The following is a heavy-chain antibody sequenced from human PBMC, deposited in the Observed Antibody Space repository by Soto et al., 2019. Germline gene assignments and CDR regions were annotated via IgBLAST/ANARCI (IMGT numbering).Heavy chain of an antibody. D-gene: IGHD6-19*01. CDR1: GGSIKTDVW. CDR2: IYQNGHT. CDR3: ARDAAVAGETDRFDY. J-gene: IGHJ4*02. Sequence: QVQLQESGPGLVKPSGTLSLTCTVSGGSIKTDVWWSWLRRPPGKGLEWIGEIYQNGHTNYNPSLKRRVAMSVDTSKNQFSLTLTSVTAAETAMYYCARDAAVAGETDRFDYWGQGILVTVSS. V-gene: IGHV4-4*02.